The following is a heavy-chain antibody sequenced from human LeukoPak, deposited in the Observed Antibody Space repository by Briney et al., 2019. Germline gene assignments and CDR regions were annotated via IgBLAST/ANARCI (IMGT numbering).Heavy chain of an antibody. CDR1: GFTFSNYW. J-gene: IGHJ4*02. CDR3: ARGLSGYSSSLGY. V-gene: IGHV3-74*01. D-gene: IGHD6-6*01. CDR2: INSDGSST. Sequence: PGGSLRLSCTASGFTFSNYWMHWVRQAPGKGLVWVSRINSDGSSTNYADSVEGRFTISRDNAKNTLFLQMNSLRAEDTAVYYCARGLSGYSSSLGYWGQGTLVTVSS.